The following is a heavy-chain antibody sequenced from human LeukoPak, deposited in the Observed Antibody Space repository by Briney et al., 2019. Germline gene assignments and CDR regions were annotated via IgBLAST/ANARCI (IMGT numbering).Heavy chain of an antibody. CDR1: GFTFDDYA. CDR2: ISWNSGSI. Sequence: GGSLRLSCAASGFTFDDYAMHWVRQAPGKGLEWVSGISWNSGSIGYADSVKGRFTISRDNAKNSLYLQMNSLRAEDTALYYCAKDLTRAVGALDFDYWGQGTLVTVSS. V-gene: IGHV3-9*01. CDR3: AKDLTRAVGALDFDY. J-gene: IGHJ4*02. D-gene: IGHD1-26*01.